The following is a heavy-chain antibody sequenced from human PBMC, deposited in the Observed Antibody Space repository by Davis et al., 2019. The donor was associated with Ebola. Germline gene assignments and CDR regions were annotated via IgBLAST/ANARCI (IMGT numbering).Heavy chain of an antibody. CDR1: GGSISSSSYY. V-gene: IGHV4-39*07. J-gene: IGHJ4*02. Sequence: MPSETLSLTCAVSGGSISSSSYYWGWIRQPPGKGLEWIGEINHSGSTNYNPSLKSRVTISVDTSKNQFSLKLSSVTAADTAVYYCARGRGTYYYDSSGYLFDYWGQGTLVTVSS. CDR3: ARGRGTYYYDSSGYLFDY. CDR2: INHSGST. D-gene: IGHD3-22*01.